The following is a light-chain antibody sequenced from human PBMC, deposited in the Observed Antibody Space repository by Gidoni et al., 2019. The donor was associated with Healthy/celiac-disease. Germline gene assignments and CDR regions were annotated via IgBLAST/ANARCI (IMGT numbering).Light chain of an antibody. J-gene: IGKJ5*01. V-gene: IGKV3-11*01. CDR3: QQRSNWPGT. CDR2: DAS. Sequence: EIVLTQSPATLSLSPGERATLSCRASQSVSSYLAWYQQKPGQAPKLLIYDASNRATGIPARFSGSGSGTDFTLTISSLEPEDFAVYHCQQRSNWPGTFXXXTRLEIK. CDR1: QSVSSY.